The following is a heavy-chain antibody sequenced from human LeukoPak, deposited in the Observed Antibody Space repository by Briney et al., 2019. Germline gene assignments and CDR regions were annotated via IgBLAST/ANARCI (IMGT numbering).Heavy chain of an antibody. J-gene: IGHJ4*02. D-gene: IGHD1-14*01. Sequence: SQTLSLTCTVSGGSISSGGYYWSWIRQPPGKGLEWIGYIYHSGSTYYNPSLKSRVTISVDRSKNQFSLKLSSVTAADTAVYYCARDNRPKVRYNRGHVSDYWGQGTLVTVSS. CDR2: IYHSGST. CDR1: GGSISSGGYY. CDR3: ARDNRPKVRYNRGHVSDY. V-gene: IGHV4-30-2*01.